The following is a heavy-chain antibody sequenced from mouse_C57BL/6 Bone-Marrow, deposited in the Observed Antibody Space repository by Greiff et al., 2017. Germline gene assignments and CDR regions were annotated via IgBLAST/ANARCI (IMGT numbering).Heavy chain of an antibody. D-gene: IGHD1-1*01. CDR2: INPGSGGT. Sequence: VQLQQSGAELVRPGTSVKVSCKASGYAFTNYLIEWVKQRPGQGLEWIGVINPGSGGTNYNEKFKGKATLTADKSSSTAYMQLSSLTSEDSAVYVCARENYYYGSSFLYWGQGTLVTVSA. CDR1: GYAFTNYL. V-gene: IGHV1-54*01. CDR3: ARENYYYGSSFLY. J-gene: IGHJ3*01.